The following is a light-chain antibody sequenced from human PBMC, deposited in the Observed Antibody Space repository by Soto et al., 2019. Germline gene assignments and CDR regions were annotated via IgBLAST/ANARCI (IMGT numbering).Light chain of an antibody. V-gene: IGKV3-20*01. J-gene: IGKJ4*01. Sequence: ELVLTQSPGTLLLSPGERATLSCRASQIVSSGYLAWYQHKPGQAPRLLIYGASSRATGIPDRFSGSGSGTDFTLTISSLEPEDFAVYYCQQYGSSPLTFGGGTKVEIK. CDR1: QIVSSGY. CDR2: GAS. CDR3: QQYGSSPLT.